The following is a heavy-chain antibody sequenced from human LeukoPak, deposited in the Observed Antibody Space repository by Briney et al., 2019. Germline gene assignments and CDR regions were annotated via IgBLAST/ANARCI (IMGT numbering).Heavy chain of an antibody. CDR2: MYYSGST. CDR3: ARDPYSYGWFDP. CDR1: GGSIRSNY. Sequence: SETLSLTCTVSGGSIRSNYWSWIRQPPGKGLEWIGYMYYSGSTNYNPSLKSRVTISVDTSKNQFSLKLSSVTAADTAVYYCARDPYSYGWFDPWGQGTLVTVSS. D-gene: IGHD4-17*01. V-gene: IGHV4-59*01. J-gene: IGHJ5*02.